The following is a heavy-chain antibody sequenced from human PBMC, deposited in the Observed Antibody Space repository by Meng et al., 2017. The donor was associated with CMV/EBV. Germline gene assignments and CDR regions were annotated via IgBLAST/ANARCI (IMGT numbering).Heavy chain of an antibody. D-gene: IGHD3-3*01. Sequence: QVQLKGSGPGLVTPSQTLLRTVTVSGGSISSGDYYWSWIRQPPGKGLEWIGYIYYSGSAYYNPSLKSRVTISVDTSKNQFSLKLSSVTAADTAVYYCARDNRRGGVDYWGQGTLVTVSS. CDR2: IYYSGSA. V-gene: IGHV4-30-4*08. J-gene: IGHJ4*02. CDR1: GGSISSGDYY. CDR3: ARDNRRGGVDY.